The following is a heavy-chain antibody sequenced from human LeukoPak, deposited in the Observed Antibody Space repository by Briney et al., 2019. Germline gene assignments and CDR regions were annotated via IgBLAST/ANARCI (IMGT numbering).Heavy chain of an antibody. CDR3: TRGMYSSAWSIDY. D-gene: IGHD6-19*01. Sequence: PGGSLRLSCEVSGFAFSIYWIHWIRQAPGKGLVWVSRINNDGSNIGYADSVKGRLTISRDNAKNTLYLQMNSLRAEDTAVYYCTRGMYSSAWSIDYWGQGTLVTVSS. V-gene: IGHV3-74*01. CDR1: GFAFSIYW. J-gene: IGHJ4*02. CDR2: INNDGSNI.